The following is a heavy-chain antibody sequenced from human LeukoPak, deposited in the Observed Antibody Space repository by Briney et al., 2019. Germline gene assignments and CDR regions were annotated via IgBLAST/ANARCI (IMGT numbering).Heavy chain of an antibody. V-gene: IGHV4-61*01. CDR3: AREGATLDY. D-gene: IGHD1-26*01. Sequence: SETLSLTCTVSGGSISSSSYYWSWIRQPPGKGLEWIGYIYYSGSTNYNPSLKSRVTISVDTSKNQFSLKLSSVTAADTAVYYCAREGATLDYWGQGTLVTVSS. CDR2: IYYSGST. CDR1: GGSISSSSYY. J-gene: IGHJ4*02.